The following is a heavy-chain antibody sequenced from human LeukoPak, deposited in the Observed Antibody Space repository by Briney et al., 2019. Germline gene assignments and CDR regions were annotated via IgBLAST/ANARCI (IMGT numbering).Heavy chain of an antibody. J-gene: IGHJ4*02. D-gene: IGHD4-17*01. V-gene: IGHV3-30*02. CDR1: GFSFITYG. CDR3: AKDRSMTTVTPFGN. Sequence: GGSLRLSCAASGFSFITYGIHWVRQAPGKGLEWVAFIRYDGSNRFYADSVRGRFTISRDNSKNTVYLQMNSLRAEDTAVYCCAKDRSMTTVTPFGNWGQGTLVAVSS. CDR2: IRYDGSNR.